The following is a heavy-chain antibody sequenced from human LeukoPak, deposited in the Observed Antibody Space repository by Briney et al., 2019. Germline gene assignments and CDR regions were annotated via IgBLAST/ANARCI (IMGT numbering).Heavy chain of an antibody. Sequence: ASVKVSCKASGYTFTGYYMHWVRQAPGQGLEWMGWINPNSGGTNYAQKFQGRATMTRDTSNSTSYMELSRLRFDDTAVYYCATGSYGVTLDVWGKGTTVTVSS. CDR1: GYTFTGYY. CDR3: ATGSYGVTLDV. V-gene: IGHV1-2*02. D-gene: IGHD4-17*01. J-gene: IGHJ6*04. CDR2: INPNSGGT.